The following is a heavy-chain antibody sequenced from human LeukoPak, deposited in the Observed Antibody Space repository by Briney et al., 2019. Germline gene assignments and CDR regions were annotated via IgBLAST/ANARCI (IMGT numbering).Heavy chain of an antibody. CDR1: SGPISRYY. D-gene: IGHD6-19*01. V-gene: IGHV4-4*07. CDR2: IYTSGST. CDR3: ARATATGWYYFDY. Sequence: KPPETLSLTCMVSSGPISRYYWTWIGPPAGKGMEWIGHIYTSGSTNYNPSLKRRVTMSLDTSKKQFSLKLSSVTAADTAVYFCARATATGWYYFDYWGQGTLVTVSS. J-gene: IGHJ4*02.